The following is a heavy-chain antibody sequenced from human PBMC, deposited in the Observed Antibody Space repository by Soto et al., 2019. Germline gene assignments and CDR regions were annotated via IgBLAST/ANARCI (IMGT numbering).Heavy chain of an antibody. CDR1: GGTLSSYT. CDR3: AIAARPIYDGFDI. Sequence: SVKVSCKGSGGTLSSYTRSWVRQAPGQGLEWMGRIIPIPGIAIYAQKFQGRVTMTEDTSTDTAYMELSSLRSEDTAVYYCAIAARPIYDGFDIWGQGTMVTVSS. CDR2: IIPIPGIA. D-gene: IGHD6-6*01. V-gene: IGHV1-69*02. J-gene: IGHJ3*02.